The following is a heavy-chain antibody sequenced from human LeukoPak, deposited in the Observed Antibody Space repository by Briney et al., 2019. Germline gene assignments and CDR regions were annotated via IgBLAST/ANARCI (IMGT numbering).Heavy chain of an antibody. V-gene: IGHV4-59*01. J-gene: IGHJ4*02. Sequence: PSETLSLTCAVSAGSISRYYWSWIRQPPGKGLEWIGYIYYSGSTNYNPSLKSRVTISVDTSKNQFSLKLSSVTAADTAVYYCARGGYDFWSGYYRAPFDYWGQGTLVTVSS. CDR2: IYYSGST. CDR3: ARGGYDFWSGYYRAPFDY. CDR1: AGSISRYY. D-gene: IGHD3-3*01.